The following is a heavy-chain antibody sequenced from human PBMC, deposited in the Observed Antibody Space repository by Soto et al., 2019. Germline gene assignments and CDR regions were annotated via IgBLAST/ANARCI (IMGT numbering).Heavy chain of an antibody. CDR2: IIYDGGIT. CDR3: ARDRWGLLGGDY. CDR1: GFDFSSYW. Sequence: VQLVESGGGLVQPGRPMRISCAASGFDFSSYWMHWVRQAPGEGPVWVSRIIYDGGITNYVDSVKGRFTMSRDNDKNTVFLQMNSLRAEDTAVYFCARDRWGLLGGDYWGQGTLVIVSS. D-gene: IGHD3-16*01. V-gene: IGHV3-74*01. J-gene: IGHJ4*02.